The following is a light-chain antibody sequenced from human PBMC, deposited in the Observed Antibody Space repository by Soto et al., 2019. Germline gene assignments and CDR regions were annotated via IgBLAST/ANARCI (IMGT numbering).Light chain of an antibody. CDR1: QSISSN. Sequence: EIVMTQSPATLSVSPGERATLSCRASQSISSNLAWYQQKPGQAPRLLIYGASTRATGIPATFSGSGSGTEFPLTLSSLQSEEFAVYYCQQYNNWPFTFGLGTKVDIK. CDR2: GAS. J-gene: IGKJ3*01. CDR3: QQYNNWPFT. V-gene: IGKV3-15*01.